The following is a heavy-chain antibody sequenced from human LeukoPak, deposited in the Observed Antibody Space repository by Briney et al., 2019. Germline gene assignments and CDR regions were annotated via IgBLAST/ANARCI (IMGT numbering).Heavy chain of an antibody. CDR2: IYYSGST. Sequence: SETLSLTCTVSGGSISSYYWSWIRQPPGKGLEWIGHIYYSGSTNYNPSLKSRVTISVDTSKNQFSLKLSSVTAADTAVYYCARDRRRYCSGGSCYSGYYYYMGVWGKGTTVTVSS. D-gene: IGHD2-15*01. CDR3: ARDRRRYCSGGSCYSGYYYYMGV. J-gene: IGHJ6*03. CDR1: GGSISSYY. V-gene: IGHV4-59*01.